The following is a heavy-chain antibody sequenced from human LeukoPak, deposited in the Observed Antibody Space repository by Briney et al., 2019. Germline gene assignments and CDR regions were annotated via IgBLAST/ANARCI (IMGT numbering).Heavy chain of an antibody. J-gene: IGHJ4*02. V-gene: IGHV3-11*03. CDR3: ARLVGATSAGYYFDY. Sequence: GGSLRLSCAASGFTFSDYYMSWIRQAPGKGLEWVSYISSSSYTNYADSVKGRFTISRDNAKNSLYLQMNSLRAEDTAVYYCARLVGATSAGYYFDYWGQGTLVTVSS. CDR1: GFTFSDYY. D-gene: IGHD1-26*01. CDR2: ISSSSYT.